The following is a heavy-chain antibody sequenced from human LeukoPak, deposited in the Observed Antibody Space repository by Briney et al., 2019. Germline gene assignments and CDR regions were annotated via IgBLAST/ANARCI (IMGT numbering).Heavy chain of an antibody. CDR1: GLTFSSHW. CDR3: AKKAVALDY. Sequence: GGSLRLSCAASGLTFSSHWMHWVRQAPGKGLVWVSRITNDGSSTTYADSVKGRFTISRDNSKNTLYLQMNSLRAEDTALYYCAKKAVALDYWGQGTLVTVSS. D-gene: IGHD6-19*01. CDR2: ITNDGSST. J-gene: IGHJ4*02. V-gene: IGHV3-74*01.